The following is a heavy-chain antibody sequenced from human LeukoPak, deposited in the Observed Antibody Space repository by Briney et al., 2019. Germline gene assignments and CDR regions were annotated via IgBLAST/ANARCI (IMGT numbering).Heavy chain of an antibody. D-gene: IGHD3-22*01. CDR2: ISGSGGST. CDR3: AKDGEEYYYDSSGYYSDFYYFDY. J-gene: IGHJ4*02. CDR1: RFTFSNYA. Sequence: GGSLRLSCAASRFTFSNYAMTCVRQAPGKGLEWVSSISGSGGSTYYADSVKGRFTISRDNSKNTLYLQMNSLRAEDTAVYYCAKDGEEYYYDSSGYYSDFYYFDYWGQGTLVTVSS. V-gene: IGHV3-23*01.